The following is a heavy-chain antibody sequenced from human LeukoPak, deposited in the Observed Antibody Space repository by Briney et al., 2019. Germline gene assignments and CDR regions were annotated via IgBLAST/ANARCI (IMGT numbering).Heavy chain of an antibody. V-gene: IGHV3-21*01. CDR3: ARVSDAFDYFFDS. CDR2: VSRSSRFI. CDR1: GFAFSTYS. J-gene: IGHJ4*02. D-gene: IGHD5-12*01. Sequence: GGSLRLSGAASGFAFSTYSMNWVRQAPGKGLERVSSVSRSSRFIFYADSVQGRFTISRDDAKDSLFLQMNSLRAEDTAVYYCARVSDAFDYFFDSWGQGTLVTVSS.